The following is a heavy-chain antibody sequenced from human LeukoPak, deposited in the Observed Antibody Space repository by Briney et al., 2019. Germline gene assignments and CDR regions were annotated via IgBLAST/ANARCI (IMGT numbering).Heavy chain of an antibody. J-gene: IGHJ5*02. D-gene: IGHD6-19*01. CDR1: GGSISSYY. Sequence: PSETLSLTCAVSGGSISSYYWSWIRQPAGKGLEWIGRIYTSGSTNYNPSLKSRVAMSVDTSKNQFSLKLSSVTAADTAVYYCARASGWYLGNWFDPWGQGTLVTVSS. V-gene: IGHV4-4*07. CDR3: ARASGWYLGNWFDP. CDR2: IYTSGST.